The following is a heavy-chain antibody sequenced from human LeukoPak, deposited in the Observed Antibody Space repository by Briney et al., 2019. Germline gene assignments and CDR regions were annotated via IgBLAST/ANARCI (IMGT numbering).Heavy chain of an antibody. Sequence: TGGSLRLSCAASGFTFSSYSMNWVRQAPGKGLEWVSSISSSSSYIYYADSVKGRFTISRDNAKNSLYLQMNSLRAEDTAVYYCARGYDSSGYYPDYWGRGTLVTVSS. D-gene: IGHD3-22*01. V-gene: IGHV3-21*01. CDR2: ISSSSSYI. CDR1: GFTFSSYS. CDR3: ARGYDSSGYYPDY. J-gene: IGHJ4*02.